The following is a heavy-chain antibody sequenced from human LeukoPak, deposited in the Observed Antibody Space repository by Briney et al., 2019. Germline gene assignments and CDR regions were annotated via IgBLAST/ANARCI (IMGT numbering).Heavy chain of an antibody. CDR1: GFTFSSYW. D-gene: IGHD1-26*01. V-gene: IGHV3-7*01. CDR3: ARYIVGARGSLDY. CDR2: IKQDGSEK. Sequence: GGSLRLSCAASGFTFSSYWMSWVRQAPGKGLEWVANIKQDGSEKYYVDSVKGRFTISRDNAKNSLYLQMNSLRAEDTAVYYCARYIVGARGSLDYWGQGTLVTVSS. J-gene: IGHJ4*02.